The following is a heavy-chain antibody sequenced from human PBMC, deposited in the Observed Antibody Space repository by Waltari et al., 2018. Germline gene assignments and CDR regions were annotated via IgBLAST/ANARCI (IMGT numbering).Heavy chain of an antibody. CDR3: ASYSSSWYSFDY. CDR1: GYSISSGYY. J-gene: IGHJ4*02. CDR2: IYHSGST. V-gene: IGHV4-38-2*01. Sequence: QVQLQESGPGLVKPSETLSLTCAVSGYSISSGYYWGWIRQPPGKWLEWIGSIYHSGSTYDNPSLKSRVTISVDTSKNQFSLKLSSVTAADTAVYYCASYSSSWYSFDYWGQGTLVTVSS. D-gene: IGHD6-13*01.